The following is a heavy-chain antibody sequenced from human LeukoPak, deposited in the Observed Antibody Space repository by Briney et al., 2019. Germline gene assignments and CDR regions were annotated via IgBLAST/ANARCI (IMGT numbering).Heavy chain of an antibody. CDR2: ISASGGYT. J-gene: IGHJ4*02. Sequence: GGSLRLSCAASGFSFSTYAMGWVRQAPGKGLKWVSGISASGGYTYYADSVKGRFTISRDNSKNTLYLQMSSLRAEDSVLYYCAKVPSSTWFDYYFDYWGQGTLVTVSS. V-gene: IGHV3-23*01. CDR1: GFSFSTYA. CDR3: AKVPSSTWFDYYFDY. D-gene: IGHD3-9*01.